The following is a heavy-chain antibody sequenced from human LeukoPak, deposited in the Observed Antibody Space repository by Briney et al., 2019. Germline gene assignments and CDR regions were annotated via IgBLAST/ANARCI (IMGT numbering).Heavy chain of an antibody. CDR3: ARGGSGWSHPGGY. CDR1: GFTFSSYS. J-gene: IGHJ4*02. V-gene: IGHV3-21*01. Sequence: GGSLRLSCAASGFTFSSYSMNWVRQAPGQGLEWVSSISSSSSYIYYADSVKGRFTISRDNAKNSLYLQMNSLRAEDTAVYYCARGGSGWSHPGGYWGPGTLVTVSS. CDR2: ISSSSSYI. D-gene: IGHD6-19*01.